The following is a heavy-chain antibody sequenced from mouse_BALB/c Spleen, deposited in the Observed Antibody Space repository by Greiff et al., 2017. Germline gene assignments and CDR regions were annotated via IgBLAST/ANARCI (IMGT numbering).Heavy chain of an antibody. J-gene: IGHJ3*01. CDR1: GFTFSSYA. V-gene: IGHV5-9-4*01. CDR2: ISSGGSYT. Sequence: EVKLMESGGGLVKPGGSLKLSCAASGFTFSSYAMSWVRQSPEKRLEWVAEISSGGSYTYYPDTVTGRFTISRDNAKNTLYLEMSSLRSEDTAMYYCARRGLGAWFAYWGQGTLVTVS. D-gene: IGHD3-3*01. CDR3: ARRGLGAWFAY.